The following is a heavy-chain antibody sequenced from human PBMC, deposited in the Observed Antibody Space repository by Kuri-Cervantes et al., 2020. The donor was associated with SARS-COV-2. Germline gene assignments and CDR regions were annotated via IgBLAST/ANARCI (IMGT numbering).Heavy chain of an antibody. CDR1: GYTFTGYY. D-gene: IGHD3-3*01. CDR2: IIPILGIA. V-gene: IGHV1-69*04. Sequence: SVKVSCKASGYTFTGYYMHWVRQAPGQGLEWMGRIIPILGIANYAQKFQGRVTITADKSTSTAYMELSSLRSEDTAVYYCARGDWTIFGVVKDGDAFDIWGQGTMVTVSS. CDR3: ARGDWTIFGVVKDGDAFDI. J-gene: IGHJ3*02.